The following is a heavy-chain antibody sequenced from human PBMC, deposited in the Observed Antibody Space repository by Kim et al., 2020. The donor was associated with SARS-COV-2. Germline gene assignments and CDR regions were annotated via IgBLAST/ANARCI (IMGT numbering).Heavy chain of an antibody. CDR1: GGSISSSSYY. J-gene: IGHJ5*02. D-gene: IGHD6-13*01. CDR2: IYYSGST. CDR3: ARERSSSWYIGGYNWFDP. V-gene: IGHV4-39*07. Sequence: SETLSLTCTVSGGSISSSSYYWGWIRQPPGKGLEWIGSIYYSGSTYYNPSLKSRVTISVDTSKNQFSLKLSSVTAADTAVYYCARERSSSWYIGGYNWFDPWGQGTLVTVSS.